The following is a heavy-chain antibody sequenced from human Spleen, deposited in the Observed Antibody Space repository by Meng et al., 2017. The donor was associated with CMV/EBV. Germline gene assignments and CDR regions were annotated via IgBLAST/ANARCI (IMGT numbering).Heavy chain of an antibody. V-gene: IGHV6-1*01. CDR1: GDSVSSAA. D-gene: IGHD2-15*01. CDR3: ARQQVGSMDV. J-gene: IGHJ6*02. CDR2: TYYRSKWYN. Sequence: SQTLSLTCVISGDSVSSAAWNWIRQSPSRGPEWLGRTYYRSKWYNDYAVSVKSRITINPDTSKNQFSLQLNSVIPGDTAVYYCARQQVGSMDVWGQGTTVTVSS.